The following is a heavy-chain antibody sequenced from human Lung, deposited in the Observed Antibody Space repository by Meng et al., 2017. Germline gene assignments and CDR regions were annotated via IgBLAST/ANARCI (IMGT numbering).Heavy chain of an antibody. CDR3: ARDDSGYADFDS. D-gene: IGHD3-22*01. V-gene: IGHV4-4*02. CDR1: GGSISSNNW. J-gene: IGHJ4*02. CDR2: VYHSGST. Sequence: QGQLQESGPGLVKPSGTLSLPCAVSGGSISSNNWWSWVRQTPGRGLEWIGEVYHSGSTNYNPSLKSRVIISVNNSKNQFSLKLTSVTAADTAVYYCARDDSGYADFDSWGQGTLVTVSS.